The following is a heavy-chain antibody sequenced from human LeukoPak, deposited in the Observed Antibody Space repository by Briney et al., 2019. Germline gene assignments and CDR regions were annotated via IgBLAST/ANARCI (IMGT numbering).Heavy chain of an antibody. CDR1: GGSFSGYY. J-gene: IGHJ4*02. V-gene: IGHV4-34*01. Sequence: SETLSLTCAVYGGSFSGYYLSWIRQPPGKGLEWIGEINYSGSTNYNPSLKSRVTISVDTSKNQFSLKLSSVTAADTAVYYCARGRPTIFGVVIIFQPDYFDYWGQGTLVTVSS. D-gene: IGHD3-3*01. CDR3: ARGRPTIFGVVIIFQPDYFDY. CDR2: INYSGST.